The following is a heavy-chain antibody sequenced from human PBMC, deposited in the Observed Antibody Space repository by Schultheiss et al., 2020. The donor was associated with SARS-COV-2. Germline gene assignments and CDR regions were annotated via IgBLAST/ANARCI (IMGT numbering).Heavy chain of an antibody. CDR1: GFTFGDYA. V-gene: IGHV3-23*01. J-gene: IGHJ5*02. D-gene: IGHD3-3*01. CDR2: ISGSGGST. Sequence: GGSLRLSCAASGFTFGDYAMSWVRQAPGKGLEWVSAISGSGGSTYYADSVKGRFTISRDNSKNTLYLQMNSLRAEDTAVYYCAKVPGGGYYTRWFDPWGQGTLVTVSS. CDR3: AKVPGGGYYTRWFDP.